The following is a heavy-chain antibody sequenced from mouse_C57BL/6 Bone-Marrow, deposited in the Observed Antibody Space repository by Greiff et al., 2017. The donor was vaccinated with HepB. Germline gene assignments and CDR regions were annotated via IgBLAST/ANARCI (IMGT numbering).Heavy chain of an antibody. D-gene: IGHD4-1*01. CDR3: ARPPGTSYWYFDV. V-gene: IGHV1-64*01. CDR1: GYTFTSYW. J-gene: IGHJ1*03. CDR2: IHPNSGST. Sequence: VQLQQPGAELVKPGASAKLSCKASGYTFTSYWMHWVKQRPGQGLEWIGMIHPNSGSTNYNEKFKSKATLTVDKSSSTAYMQLSSLTSEDSAVYYCARPPGTSYWYFDVWGTGTTVTVSS.